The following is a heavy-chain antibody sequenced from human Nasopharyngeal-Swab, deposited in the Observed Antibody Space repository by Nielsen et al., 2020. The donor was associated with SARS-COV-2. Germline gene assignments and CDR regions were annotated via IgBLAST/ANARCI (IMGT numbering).Heavy chain of an antibody. CDR2: IGRYGTDI. V-gene: IGHV3-21*01. CDR1: GSTFRDYS. J-gene: IGHJ6*02. D-gene: IGHD3-3*01. Sequence: GESLKISCAASGSTFRDYSMNWVRQAPGKGLEWVSSIGRYGTDIFHADSVKGRFSVFRDAANKSIYLQMRSLRAEDTAVYYCARGSVFGVANGMDVWGQGTTVTVSS. CDR3: ARGSVFGVANGMDV.